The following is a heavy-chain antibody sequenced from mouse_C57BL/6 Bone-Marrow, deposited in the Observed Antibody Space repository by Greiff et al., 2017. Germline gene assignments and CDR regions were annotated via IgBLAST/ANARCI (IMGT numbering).Heavy chain of an antibody. CDR3: ASRPPTVAPWYFDV. Sequence: QVQLQQSGAELVKPGASVKLSCKASGYTFTSYWMPWVKQRPGRGLEWIGRIDPNSGGTKYNEKFKSKATLPVAKPASTAYMQLSSLTSEDSAVYYCASRPPTVAPWYFDVWGTGTTVTVSS. CDR2: IDPNSGGT. J-gene: IGHJ1*03. V-gene: IGHV1-72*01. D-gene: IGHD1-1*01. CDR1: GYTFTSYW.